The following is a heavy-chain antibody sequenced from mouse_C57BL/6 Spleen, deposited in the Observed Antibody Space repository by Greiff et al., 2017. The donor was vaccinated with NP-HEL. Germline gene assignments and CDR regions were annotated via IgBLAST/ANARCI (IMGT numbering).Heavy chain of an antibody. CDR2: INPNNGGT. V-gene: IGHV1-22*01. Sequence: VQLKESGPELVKPGASVKMSCKASGYTFTDYNMHWVKQSHGKSLEWIGYINPNNGGTSYNQKFKGKATLTVNKSSSTAYMELRSLTSEDSAVYYCARSSLWYPFAYWGQGTLVTVSA. CDR3: ARSSLWYPFAY. J-gene: IGHJ3*01. CDR1: GYTFTDYN. D-gene: IGHD2-1*01.